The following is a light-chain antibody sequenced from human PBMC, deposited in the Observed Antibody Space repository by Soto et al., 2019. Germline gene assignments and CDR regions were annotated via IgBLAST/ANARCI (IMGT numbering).Light chain of an antibody. CDR3: CSYAGSSTRV. V-gene: IGLV1-40*01. CDR2: GNT. CDR1: SSNIGAGYD. Sequence: QSVLTQPPSVSGAPGQRVTISCTGSSSNIGAGYDVHWYQQFPGTTPKFLIYGNTNRPSGVPDRFSASKSGTSASLDITGLQAEDEAEYFCCSYAGSSTRVFGTGTKLTVL. J-gene: IGLJ1*01.